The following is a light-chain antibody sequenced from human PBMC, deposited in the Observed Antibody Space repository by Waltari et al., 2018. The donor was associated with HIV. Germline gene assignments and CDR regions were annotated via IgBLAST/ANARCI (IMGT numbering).Light chain of an antibody. V-gene: IGLV4-69*01. J-gene: IGLJ3*02. CDR1: SGHSSYA. Sequence: QLVLTQSPSASASLGASVKLTCTLSSGHSSYAIARHQQPPEKGPRYLMKLNSDGSHSTGDGIPDRFSGSSSGAERYLTISSLQSEDEADYYCQTWGTGIHWVFGGGTKLTVL. CDR3: QTWGTGIHWV. CDR2: LNSDGSH.